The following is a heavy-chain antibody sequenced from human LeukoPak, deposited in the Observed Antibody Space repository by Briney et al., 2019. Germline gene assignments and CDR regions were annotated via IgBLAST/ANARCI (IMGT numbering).Heavy chain of an antibody. CDR2: IKSKTGGGTT. J-gene: IGHJ4*02. D-gene: IGHD1-1*01. V-gene: IGHV3-15*01. CDR3: TTDRGTTGTTG. Sequence: GGSLRLSCAASGFTFSNAWMSWVRQAPGKGLEWVGRIKSKTGGGTTDYAEPVKGRFTISRDDSNNTLYLQMNSLKTEDTAVYYCTTDRGTTGTTGWGQATLVTVSS. CDR1: GFTFSNAW.